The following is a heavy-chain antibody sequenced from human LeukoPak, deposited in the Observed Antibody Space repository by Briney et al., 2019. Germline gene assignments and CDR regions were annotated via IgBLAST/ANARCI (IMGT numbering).Heavy chain of an antibody. J-gene: IGHJ4*02. CDR2: IIPILGIA. V-gene: IGHV1-69*04. CDR1: GGILSSYA. CDR3: ARDLPPYYFDY. Sequence: SVKVSCKASGGILSSYAISWVRQAPGQGLEWMGRIIPILGIANYAQKFQGRVTITADKSTSTAYMDLSSLRSEDTAVYYCARDLPPYYFDYWGQGTLVTVSS.